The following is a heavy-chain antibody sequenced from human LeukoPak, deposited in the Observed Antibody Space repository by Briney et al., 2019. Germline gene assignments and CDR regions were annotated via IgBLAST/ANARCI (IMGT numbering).Heavy chain of an antibody. CDR3: ARAGLLDGFYFDY. J-gene: IGHJ4*02. CDR2: INHSGST. Sequence: PSETLSPTCAVYGGSFSGYYWSWIRQPPAKGLEWIGEINHSGSTNYNPSLKSRVTISVDTSKNQFSLKLSSVTAADTAVYYCARAGLLDGFYFDYWGQGTLVTVSS. CDR1: GGSFSGYY. D-gene: IGHD5-24*01. V-gene: IGHV4-34*01.